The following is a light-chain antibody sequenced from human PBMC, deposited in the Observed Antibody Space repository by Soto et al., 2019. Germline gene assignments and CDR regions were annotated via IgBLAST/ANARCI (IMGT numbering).Light chain of an antibody. CDR3: SSYAGSNNLGV. Sequence: QSALTQPPSASGSRGQSVTISCTGTSSDVGGYNYVSWYQQHPGKAPKLMIYEASKRPSGVPDRFSGSKSGNTASLTVSGLQPEDEADYYCSSYAGSNNLGVFGGGTKLTVL. CDR1: SSDVGGYNY. V-gene: IGLV2-8*01. CDR2: EAS. J-gene: IGLJ3*02.